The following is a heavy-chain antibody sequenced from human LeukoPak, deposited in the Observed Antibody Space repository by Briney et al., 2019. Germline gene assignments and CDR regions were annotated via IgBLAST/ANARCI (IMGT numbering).Heavy chain of an antibody. D-gene: IGHD3-10*01. CDR2: ISYDGSNK. Sequence: GGALRLSCADSLFTFSSYVMHWVRQAPAEGVEWVALISYDGSNKYYADSVKGRFTISRDNSKNTLYLQMSSLRAEDTAVYYCVRDYHRSGPDYWGQGTLVTVSS. CDR3: VRDYHRSGPDY. CDR1: LFTFSSYV. V-gene: IGHV3-30*03. J-gene: IGHJ4*02.